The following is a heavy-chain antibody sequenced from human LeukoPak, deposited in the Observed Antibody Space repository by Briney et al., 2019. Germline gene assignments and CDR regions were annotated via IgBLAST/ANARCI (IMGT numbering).Heavy chain of an antibody. D-gene: IGHD6-13*01. CDR3: ARRAAAEKWGFDP. V-gene: IGHV4-30-2*01. Sequence: SETLSLTCTVSGGSISSGGYYWSWIRQPPGKGLEWIGYIYHSGSTYYNPSLKSRVTISVDRSKNQFSLKLSSVTAADTAVYYCARRAAAEKWGFDPWGQGTLVTVSS. J-gene: IGHJ5*02. CDR1: GGSISSGGYY. CDR2: IYHSGST.